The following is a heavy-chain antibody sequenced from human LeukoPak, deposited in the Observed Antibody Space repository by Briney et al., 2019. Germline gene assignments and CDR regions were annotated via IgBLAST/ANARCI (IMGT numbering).Heavy chain of an antibody. D-gene: IGHD1-14*01. CDR3: AKNGEPHYYMDV. J-gene: IGHJ6*03. Sequence: GGSLRLSCAASGFTFSSYAMSWVRQAPGKGLEWVSAISGSGGSTYYADSVKGRFTISRENSKNTLYLQMNSLRAEDTAVYYCAKNGEPHYYMDVLGKGTTVTVSS. V-gene: IGHV3-23*01. CDR1: GFTFSSYA. CDR2: ISGSGGST.